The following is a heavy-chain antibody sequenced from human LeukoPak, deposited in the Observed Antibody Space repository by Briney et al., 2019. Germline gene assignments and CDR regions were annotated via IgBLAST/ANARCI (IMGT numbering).Heavy chain of an antibody. V-gene: IGHV1-2*02. Sequence: GASVKVSCKASGYTFTGYYMHWVRQAPGQGLEWMGWINPNSGDTNYAQKFQGRVTMTRDTSISTAYMELSRLTSDDMAVYYCARGRYGLLSGYDYWGQGAMVTVSS. J-gene: IGHJ4*02. CDR1: GYTFTGYY. CDR2: INPNSGDT. D-gene: IGHD3-22*01. CDR3: ARGRYGLLSGYDY.